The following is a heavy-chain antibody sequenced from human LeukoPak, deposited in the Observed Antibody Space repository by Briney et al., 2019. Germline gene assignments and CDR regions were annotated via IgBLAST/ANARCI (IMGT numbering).Heavy chain of an antibody. CDR2: INHSGST. CDR1: GGSFSGYY. D-gene: IGHD2-21*02. V-gene: IGHV4-34*01. CDR3: ARRLVVMTAYGMDV. Sequence: LETLSLTCAVYGGSFSGYYWSWIRQPPGKGLEWIGEINHSGSTNYNPSLKSRVTISVDTSKNQFSLKLSSVTAADTAVYYCARRLVVMTAYGMDVWGQGTTVTVPS. J-gene: IGHJ6*02.